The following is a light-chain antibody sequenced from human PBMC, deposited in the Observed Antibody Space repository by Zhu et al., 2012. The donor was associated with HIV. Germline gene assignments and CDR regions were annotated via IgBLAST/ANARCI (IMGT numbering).Light chain of an antibody. CDR2: GAT. CDR3: QQYADSPQIT. V-gene: IGKV3-20*01. Sequence: EIVLTQSPGTLPLSPGESATLSCRASQSVRNRYLAWYQQRPGEAPRLLMFGATSRATDISDRFSGGGSGTDFTLTISRLEPEDFAVYFCQQYADSPQITFGQGTRLEIK. J-gene: IGKJ5*01. CDR1: QSVRNRY.